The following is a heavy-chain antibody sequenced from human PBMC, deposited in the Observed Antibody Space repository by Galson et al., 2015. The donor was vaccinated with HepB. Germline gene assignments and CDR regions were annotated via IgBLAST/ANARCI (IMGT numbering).Heavy chain of an antibody. Sequence: SLRLSCAASGFTFSSYGMHWVRQAPGKGLEWVAVISYDGSNKYYADSVKGRFTISRDNSKNTLYLQMNSLRAEDTAVYYCAKDSGYSSSWAFDYWGQGTLVTVSS. D-gene: IGHD6-13*01. CDR1: GFTFSSYG. CDR2: ISYDGSNK. V-gene: IGHV3-30*18. CDR3: AKDSGYSSSWAFDY. J-gene: IGHJ4*02.